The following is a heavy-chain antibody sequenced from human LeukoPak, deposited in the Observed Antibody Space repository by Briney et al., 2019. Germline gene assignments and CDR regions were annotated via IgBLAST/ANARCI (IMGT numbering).Heavy chain of an antibody. D-gene: IGHD6-19*01. CDR3: AREEQWGSYDAFDI. CDR2: INHSGST. Sequence: SETLSLTCAVYGGSFSGYYWSWIRQPPGKGLEWIGEINHSGSTNYNPSLKSRVTISVDTSKNQFSLKLSSVTAADTAVYYCAREEQWGSYDAFDIWGQGTMVTVSS. V-gene: IGHV4-34*01. CDR1: GGSFSGYY. J-gene: IGHJ3*02.